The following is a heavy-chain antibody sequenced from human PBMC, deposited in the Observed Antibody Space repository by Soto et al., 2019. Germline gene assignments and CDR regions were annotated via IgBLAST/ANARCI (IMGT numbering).Heavy chain of an antibody. J-gene: IGHJ5*02. CDR2: IYYSGST. D-gene: IGHD3-3*01. CDR1: GGSISSSSYY. V-gene: IGHV4-30-4*01. CDR3: ARDITSGFPRPAPNWFDP. Sequence: SETLSLTCTVSGGSISSSSYYWSWIRQPPGKGLEWIGYIYYSGSTYYNPSLKSRVTISVDTSKNQFSLKLSSVTAADTAVYYCARDITSGFPRPAPNWFDPWGQGTLVTVSS.